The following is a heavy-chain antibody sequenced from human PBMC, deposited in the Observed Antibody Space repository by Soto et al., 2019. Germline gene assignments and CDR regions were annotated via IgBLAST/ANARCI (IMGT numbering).Heavy chain of an antibody. CDR3: AKVGHYCSNTSCPNDY. Sequence: PGGSLRLSCAASGFTFSTYAMSWVRQAPGKGLEWVSSISGSGGVTYYADSVKGRFTISRDNPKNTLYLQMNSLRAEDTAVYYCAKVGHYCSNTSCPNDYWGQGTLVTVSS. CDR2: ISGSGGVT. CDR1: GFTFSTYA. D-gene: IGHD2-2*01. J-gene: IGHJ4*02. V-gene: IGHV3-23*01.